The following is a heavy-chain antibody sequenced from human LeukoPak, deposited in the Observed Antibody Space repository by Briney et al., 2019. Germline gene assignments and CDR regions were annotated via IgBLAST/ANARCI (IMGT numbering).Heavy chain of an antibody. V-gene: IGHV1-8*01. CDR3: ARGLSNVGARTSVH. CDR2: KNPNSGNT. D-gene: IGHD1-26*01. J-gene: IGHJ4*02. CDR1: GYTFTSYN. Sequence: ASVKVSCKASGYTFTSYNINWVRQATGQGLEWMGWKNPNSGNTGYAQKFQGRVTMTRNTSISTAYMELSSLRSEDTAVYYCARGLSNVGARTSVHWGQGTLVTVSS.